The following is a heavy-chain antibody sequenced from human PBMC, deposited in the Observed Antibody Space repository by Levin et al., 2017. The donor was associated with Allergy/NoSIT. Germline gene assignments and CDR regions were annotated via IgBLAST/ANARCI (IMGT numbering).Heavy chain of an antibody. CDR1: GFTFSTYS. D-gene: IGHD6-13*01. V-gene: IGHV3-48*01. CDR2: ISGSSTFI. CDR3: ARDFGSSWYPPFDY. J-gene: IGHJ4*02. Sequence: GESLKISCAASGFTFSTYSMNWVRQAPGKGLEWVSHISGSSTFIRYADSVTGRFTISRDNAKNSLYLQMSSLRAEDTALYYCARDFGSSWYPPFDYWGQGTLVTVSS.